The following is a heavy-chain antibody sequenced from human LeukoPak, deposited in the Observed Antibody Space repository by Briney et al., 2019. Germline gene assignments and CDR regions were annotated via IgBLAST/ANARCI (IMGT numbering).Heavy chain of an antibody. CDR3: ARSYYDSSGYYHFDY. D-gene: IGHD3-22*01. Sequence: GASVKVSCKASGYTFTGCYMHWVRQAPGQGLEWMGWINPNSGGTNYAQKFQGRVTMTRDTSISTAYMELSRLRSDDTAVYYCARSYYDSSGYYHFDYWGQGTLVTVSS. CDR1: GYTFTGCY. CDR2: INPNSGGT. V-gene: IGHV1-2*02. J-gene: IGHJ4*02.